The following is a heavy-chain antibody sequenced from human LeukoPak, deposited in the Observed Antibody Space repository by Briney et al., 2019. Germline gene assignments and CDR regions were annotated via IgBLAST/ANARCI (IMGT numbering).Heavy chain of an antibody. CDR3: ARLVDCSGGSCYYVFDI. V-gene: IGHV4-59*01. J-gene: IGHJ3*02. D-gene: IGHD2-15*01. Sequence: SETLSLTCTVSGGSISSYHWSWIRQPPGKGLEWIGYIYYSGSTNYNPSLKSRVTISVDTSKNQFSLKLSSVTAADTAVYYCARLVDCSGGSCYYVFDIWGQGTMVTVSS. CDR1: GGSISSYH. CDR2: IYYSGST.